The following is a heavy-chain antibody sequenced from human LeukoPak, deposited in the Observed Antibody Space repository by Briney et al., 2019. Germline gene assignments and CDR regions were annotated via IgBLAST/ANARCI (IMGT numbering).Heavy chain of an antibody. Sequence: GGSLRLSCAASGFTFSSYAMSWVRQAPGKGLEWVSAISGSGGSTYYADSVKGRFTISRDNSKNTLYLQMNSLGAEDTAVYYCAKELANTMVRGYYYYYYGMDVWGQGTTVTVSS. CDR2: ISGSGGST. CDR1: GFTFSSYA. V-gene: IGHV3-23*01. J-gene: IGHJ6*02. CDR3: AKELANTMVRGYYYYYYGMDV. D-gene: IGHD3-10*01.